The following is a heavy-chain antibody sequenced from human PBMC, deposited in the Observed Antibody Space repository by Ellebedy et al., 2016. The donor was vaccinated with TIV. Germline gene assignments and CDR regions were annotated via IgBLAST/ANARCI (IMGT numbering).Heavy chain of an antibody. CDR1: GFTFSSYA. Sequence: PGGSLRLSCAASGFTFSSYAMSWVRQAPGKGLEWVSAISGSGGSTYYADSVKGRFTISRDNSKNTLYLHLNSLRAEDTAVYYCAKSRSTGWLHTPDYWGQGTLVIVSS. V-gene: IGHV3-23*01. CDR2: ISGSGGST. D-gene: IGHD6-13*01. CDR3: AKSRSTGWLHTPDY. J-gene: IGHJ4*02.